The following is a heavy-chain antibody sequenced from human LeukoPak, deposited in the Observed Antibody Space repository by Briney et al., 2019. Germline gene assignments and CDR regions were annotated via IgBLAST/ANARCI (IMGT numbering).Heavy chain of an antibody. V-gene: IGHV4-31*03. CDR2: IYYSGST. Sequence: SETLSLICTVSGGSISSGGYYWSWIRQHPGKGLEWIGYIYYSGSTYYNPSLKSRVTISVDTSKNQFSLKLSSVTAADTAVYYCARSDLAEKDYYGMDVWGQGTTVTVSS. CDR3: ARSDLAEKDYYGMDV. J-gene: IGHJ6*02. CDR1: GGSISSGGYY.